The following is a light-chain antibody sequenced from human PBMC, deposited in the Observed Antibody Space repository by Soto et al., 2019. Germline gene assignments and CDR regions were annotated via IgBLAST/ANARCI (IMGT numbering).Light chain of an antibody. CDR2: WAS. J-gene: IGKJ4*01. CDR1: QSVLYSSNNKNY. V-gene: IGKV4-1*01. Sequence: DIVMTQSPDSLAVSLGERATINCKSSQSVLYSSNNKNYLAWYQQKPGQPPKLLIYWASTRESGVPDRFSGSGSGTDFTLTISSLQAEDVAVYYCQQYYSPPGTFCGGTK. CDR3: QQYYSPPGT.